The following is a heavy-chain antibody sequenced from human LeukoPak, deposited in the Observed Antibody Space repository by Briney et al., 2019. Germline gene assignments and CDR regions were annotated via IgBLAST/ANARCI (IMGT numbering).Heavy chain of an antibody. CDR1: GGSISSGGYS. V-gene: IGHV4-30-2*01. J-gene: IGHJ2*01. CDR3: ARSTVTNWYFDL. CDR2: IYHSGST. D-gene: IGHD4-17*01. Sequence: SETLSLTCAVSGGSISSGGYSWSWIRQPPGKGLEWIGYIYHSGSTYYNPSLKSRVTISVDRSKNQFSLKLSSVTAADTAVYYCARSTVTNWYFDLWGRGTLVTVSS.